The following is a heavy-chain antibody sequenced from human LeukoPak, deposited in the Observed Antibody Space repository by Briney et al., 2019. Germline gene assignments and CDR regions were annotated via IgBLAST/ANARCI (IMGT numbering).Heavy chain of an antibody. Sequence: GGSLRLSCAASGSTVSSNYMSWVRQAPGKGLEYVSTIISNGGSTYYADSVKGRFTISRDNSKNTVSLQMSNLRAEDTALYYCVKDGLAFCGGDCYSYFDYWGQGTLVTVSS. CDR2: IISNGGST. V-gene: IGHV3-64D*06. D-gene: IGHD2-21*02. J-gene: IGHJ4*02. CDR3: VKDGLAFCGGDCYSYFDY. CDR1: GSTVSSNY.